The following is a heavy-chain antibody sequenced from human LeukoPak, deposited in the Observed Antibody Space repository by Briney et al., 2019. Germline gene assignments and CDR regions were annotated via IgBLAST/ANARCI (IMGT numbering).Heavy chain of an antibody. V-gene: IGHV4-34*01. Sequence: SETLYLTCAVYGGSFSGYDWNWIRQPPGKGREWIGEINHSGSTTYNPSLKSRVTISVDTSKNDFSLKLSSVTAADTAVFFFKKKTAYEILTGYYNERYFDYWGQGTLVTVSS. CDR2: INHSGST. D-gene: IGHD3-9*01. CDR1: GGSFSGYD. CDR3: KKKTAYEILTGYYNERYFDY. J-gene: IGHJ4*02.